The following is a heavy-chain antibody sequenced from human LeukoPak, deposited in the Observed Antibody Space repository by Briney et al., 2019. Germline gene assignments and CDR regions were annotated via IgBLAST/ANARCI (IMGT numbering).Heavy chain of an antibody. CDR3: ARDRSDGNYYMVV. Sequence: GGPLRLSCAASGFTVSNNYMSWVRQAPGKGLEWVSVIYGGGSTSYADSVKGRFTISRDNFKNILYLQMNSLRADDTAVYYCARDRSDGNYYMVVWGKGTTVTVSS. V-gene: IGHV3-53*01. CDR1: GFTVSNNY. D-gene: IGHD5-24*01. CDR2: IYGGGST. J-gene: IGHJ6*03.